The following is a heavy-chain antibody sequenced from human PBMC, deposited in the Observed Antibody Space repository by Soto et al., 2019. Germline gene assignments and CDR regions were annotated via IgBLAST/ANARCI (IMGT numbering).Heavy chain of an antibody. D-gene: IGHD1-26*01. Sequence: SVKVSCKASGGTFSSYAISWVRQAPGQGLEWMGGIIPIFGTANYAQKFQGGVTITADESTSTAYMELSSLRSEDTAVYYCARVWELRKAYAFDIWGQGTMLTV. V-gene: IGHV1-69*13. CDR3: ARVWELRKAYAFDI. J-gene: IGHJ3*02. CDR1: GGTFSSYA. CDR2: IIPIFGTA.